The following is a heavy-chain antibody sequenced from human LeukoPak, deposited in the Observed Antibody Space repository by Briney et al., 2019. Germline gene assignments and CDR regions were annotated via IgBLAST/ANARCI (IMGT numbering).Heavy chain of an antibody. CDR1: GGTFISYA. CDR2: IIPIFGTA. Sequence: GSSVKVSCKASGGTFISYAISWVRQAPGQGLEWMGGIIPIFGTANYAQKFQGRVTITADESTSTAYMELSSLRSEDTAVYYCARGLRNVNKYYDILSGYPYYFDYWGQGTLVTVSS. V-gene: IGHV1-69*01. D-gene: IGHD3-9*01. J-gene: IGHJ4*02. CDR3: ARGLRNVNKYYDILSGYPYYFDY.